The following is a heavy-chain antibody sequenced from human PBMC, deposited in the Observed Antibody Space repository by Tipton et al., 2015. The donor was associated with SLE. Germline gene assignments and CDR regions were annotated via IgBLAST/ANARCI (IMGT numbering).Heavy chain of an antibody. V-gene: IGHV4-34*01. CDR1: GGSFSGYY. CDR3: AREARLSSSNAFDI. CDR2: INHSGST. J-gene: IGHJ3*02. Sequence: TLSLTCAVYGGSFSGYYWSWIRQPPGKGLEWIGEINHSGSTNYNPSLKSRVTISVDTSKNQFSLNLSSVTAADTAVYYCAREARLSSSNAFDIWGQGTLVTVSS. D-gene: IGHD6-6*01.